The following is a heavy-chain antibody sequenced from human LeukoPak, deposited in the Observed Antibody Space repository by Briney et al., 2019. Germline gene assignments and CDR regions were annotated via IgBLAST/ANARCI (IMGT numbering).Heavy chain of an antibody. CDR3: ATAMFILYYMDV. Sequence: SETLSLTCTVSGGSISSNSYYWGWIRQPPGKGLEWIGSIHYSGSTYYKPSLKSRVTISVDTSKNQFSLKLSSVTAADTAVYYCATAMFILYYMDVWGKGTTVTVSS. D-gene: IGHD5-18*01. CDR2: IHYSGST. CDR1: GGSISSNSYY. V-gene: IGHV4-39*01. J-gene: IGHJ6*03.